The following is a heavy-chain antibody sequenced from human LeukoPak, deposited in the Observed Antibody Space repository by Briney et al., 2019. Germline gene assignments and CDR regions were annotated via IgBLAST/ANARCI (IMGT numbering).Heavy chain of an antibody. Sequence: ASVNVSCKASGYTFTGYYMNWVRQAPGQGLEWMGCINSDRWFTKYAQKFQGRVTQTRDTSITTVYMDLTRLKSDDTDVYYCARNFDMKGFDPWGQGTLVTVSS. V-gene: IGHV1-2*02. CDR3: ARNFDMKGFDP. CDR2: INSDRWFT. D-gene: IGHD3-9*01. J-gene: IGHJ5*02. CDR1: GYTFTGYY.